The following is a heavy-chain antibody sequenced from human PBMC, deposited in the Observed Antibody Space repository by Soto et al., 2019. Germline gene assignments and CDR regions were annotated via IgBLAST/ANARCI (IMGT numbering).Heavy chain of an antibody. V-gene: IGHV4-61*08. Sequence: SPTLSLTCTVSGGSISSGGYYWSWIRQPPGKGLEWIGYIYYSGSTNYNPSLKSRVTISVDTSKNQFSLKLSSVTAADTAVYYCARVDMGYCSSTSCSRYYYYYYMDVWGKGTTVTVSS. CDR2: IYYSGST. J-gene: IGHJ6*03. D-gene: IGHD2-2*01. CDR3: ARVDMGYCSSTSCSRYYYYYYMDV. CDR1: GGSISSGGYY.